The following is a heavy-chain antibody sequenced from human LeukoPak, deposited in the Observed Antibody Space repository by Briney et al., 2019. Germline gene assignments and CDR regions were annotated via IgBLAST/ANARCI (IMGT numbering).Heavy chain of an antibody. CDR3: AKGRDSTATRGYFDY. CDR2: ISGSGGST. Sequence: PGGSLRLSCAASGFTVSSNYMSWVRQAPGKGLEWVSAISGSGGSTYYADSVKGRFTISRDNSKNTVYLQMNSLRAEDTAVYYCAKGRDSTATRGYFDYWGQGTLVTVSS. J-gene: IGHJ4*02. V-gene: IGHV3-23*01. D-gene: IGHD1-1*01. CDR1: GFTVSSNY.